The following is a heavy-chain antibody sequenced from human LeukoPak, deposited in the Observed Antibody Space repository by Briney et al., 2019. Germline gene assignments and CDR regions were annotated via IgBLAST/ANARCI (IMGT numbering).Heavy chain of an antibody. D-gene: IGHD3-10*01. J-gene: IGHJ4*02. CDR3: ARKGNFDY. V-gene: IGHV5-51*01. CDR2: IYPGDSDT. Sequence: GESLKISCQGSGYILTNYWIAWVRQVPGGGLEWMGIIYPGDSDTRYSPSFQGQVTISADKSINTAYLQWSSLKASDTAMYYCARKGNFDYWGQGTLVTVSS. CDR1: GYILTNYW.